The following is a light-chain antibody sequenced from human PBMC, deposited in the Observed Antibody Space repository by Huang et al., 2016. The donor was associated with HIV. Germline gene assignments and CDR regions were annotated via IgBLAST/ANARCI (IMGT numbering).Light chain of an antibody. J-gene: IGKJ2*01. CDR2: AAS. V-gene: IGKV1-39*01. CDR1: QSISNY. CDR3: QQSYSTPYT. Sequence: DIQMTQSPSSLSASVGDRVTITCRASQSISNYLYWFQHKPGKAPKVLIYAASGLQSGVPSRFSGSGSGTDFTLTISSLLPDDVATYYCQQSYSTPYTFGQGTKLEIK.